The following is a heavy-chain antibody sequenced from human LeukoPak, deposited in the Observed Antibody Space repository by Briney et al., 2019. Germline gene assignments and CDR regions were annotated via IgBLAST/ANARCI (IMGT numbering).Heavy chain of an antibody. CDR3: ARDHSNWNYAPDF. Sequence: ASVKVSCKASGYTFTRYGISWVRQAPGQGLQWLGWISASNGNTNYAQKFRDRVTMSTDTSTGTAYLDVRSLTSDDTAVYYCARDHSNWNYAPDFWGQGALVIVSS. D-gene: IGHD1-7*01. J-gene: IGHJ4*02. CDR2: ISASNGNT. CDR1: GYTFTRYG. V-gene: IGHV1-18*01.